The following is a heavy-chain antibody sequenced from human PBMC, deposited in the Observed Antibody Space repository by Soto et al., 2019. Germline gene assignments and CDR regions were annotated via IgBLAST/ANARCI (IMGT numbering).Heavy chain of an antibody. CDR1: GFTFSSYA. CDR2: ISASAGST. D-gene: IGHD5-18*01. V-gene: IGHV3-23*01. Sequence: EVQLLESGGALVQPGGSLRLSCAASGFTFSSYAMTWVRQAPGRGLQWVSVISASAGSTYYAESLKGRFTISRDNSKNTLYLQMNSLRADDTALYYCAKGDTTMITDYYAMDVWGQGTTVTVSS. J-gene: IGHJ6*02. CDR3: AKGDTTMITDYYAMDV.